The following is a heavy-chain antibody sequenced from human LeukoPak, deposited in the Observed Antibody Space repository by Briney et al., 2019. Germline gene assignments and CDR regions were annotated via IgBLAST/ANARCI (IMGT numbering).Heavy chain of an antibody. Sequence: GGSLRLSCAASGFTFSSYAMHWVRQAPGKGLEYVSAISSNGGTTYYANSVKGRFTISRDNSKNTLYLQMGSLRAEDMAVYYCARGLRDYFDYWGQGTLVTVSS. V-gene: IGHV3-64*01. J-gene: IGHJ4*02. CDR1: GFTFSSYA. CDR2: ISSNGGTT. D-gene: IGHD3-10*01. CDR3: ARGLRDYFDY.